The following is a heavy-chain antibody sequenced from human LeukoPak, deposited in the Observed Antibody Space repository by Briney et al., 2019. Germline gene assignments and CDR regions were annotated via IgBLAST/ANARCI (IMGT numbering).Heavy chain of an antibody. Sequence: GGSLRLSCAASGFTFSSYAMSWVRQAPGKGLEWVSFISSSSTYIYYAVSLKGRFTVSRDNAKNSLYLQMNSLRAEDTAVYYCARVVGATEYYYYYYMDVWGKGTTVTISS. CDR3: ARVVGATEYYYYYYMDV. V-gene: IGHV3-21*06. J-gene: IGHJ6*03. D-gene: IGHD1-26*01. CDR2: ISSSSTYI. CDR1: GFTFSSYA.